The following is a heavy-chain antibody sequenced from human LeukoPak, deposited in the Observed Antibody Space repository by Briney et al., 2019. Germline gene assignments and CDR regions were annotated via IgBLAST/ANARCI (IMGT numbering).Heavy chain of an antibody. J-gene: IGHJ4*02. CDR1: GGTFSSYA. Sequence: ASVKVSCKASGGTFSSYAISWVRQAPGQGLEWMGGIIPIFGTANYAQKFQGRVTITADESTSTAYMELSSLRSEDTALYYCAQASGILAAGFTVLWGQGTLVTVSS. CDR2: IIPIFGTA. D-gene: IGHD6-13*01. V-gene: IGHV1-69*13. CDR3: AQASGILAAGFTVL.